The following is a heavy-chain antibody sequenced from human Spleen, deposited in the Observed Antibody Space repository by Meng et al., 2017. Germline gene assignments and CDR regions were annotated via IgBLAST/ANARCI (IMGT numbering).Heavy chain of an antibody. D-gene: IGHD5-12*01. CDR2: ISSSGSTT. CDR1: GFTFSDYY. J-gene: IGHJ4*02. CDR3: SKDYTGSDDY. V-gene: IGHV3-11*04. Sequence: QVQLVESGGGLVKPGGSLRLSCAASGFTFSDYYMSWVRQAPGKGLEWVSYISSSGSTTYYGGSVKGRFTISRDNAKNSLYLQMTSLRAEDTAVYYCSKDYTGSDDYWGQGTLVTVSS.